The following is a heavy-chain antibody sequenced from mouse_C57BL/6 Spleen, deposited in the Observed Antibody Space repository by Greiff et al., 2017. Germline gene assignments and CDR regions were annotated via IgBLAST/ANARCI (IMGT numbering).Heavy chain of an antibody. CDR3: ARYDYDDGDWYFDV. Sequence: QVQLKQPGAELVMPGASVKLSCKASGYTFTSYWMHWVKQRPGQGLEWIGEIDPSDSYTNYNQKFKGKSTLTVDKSSSTAYMQLSSLTSEDSAVYYCARYDYDDGDWYFDVWGTGTTVTVSS. D-gene: IGHD2-4*01. J-gene: IGHJ1*03. V-gene: IGHV1-69*01. CDR1: GYTFTSYW. CDR2: IDPSDSYT.